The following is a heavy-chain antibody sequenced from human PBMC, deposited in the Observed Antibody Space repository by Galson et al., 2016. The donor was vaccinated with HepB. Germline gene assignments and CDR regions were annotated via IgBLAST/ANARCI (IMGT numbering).Heavy chain of an antibody. CDR2: ISYDGSNK. J-gene: IGHJ4*02. CDR3: ASGYYYYSSGYYSDF. V-gene: IGHV3-30-3*02. Sequence: SLRLSCAVSAFTFNNYAMHWVRQAPGKGLEWVSFISYDGSNKYYSESVKGRFAISRDNSRNTLSLQMNILRAKDTAVYDCASGYYYYSSGYYSDFWGQGTLVTVSS. CDR1: AFTFNNYA. D-gene: IGHD3-22*01.